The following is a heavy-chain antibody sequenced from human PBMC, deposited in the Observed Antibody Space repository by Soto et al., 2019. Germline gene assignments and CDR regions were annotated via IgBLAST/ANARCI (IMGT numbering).Heavy chain of an antibody. V-gene: IGHV4-34*01. CDR3: ARTRFDSWSHIYYGLDV. CDR1: GGSFSSYS. D-gene: IGHD3-3*01. J-gene: IGHJ6*02. CDR2: ITHGGST. Sequence: SETRSRTWAVYGGSFSSYSWTWLRQSPGKGLEWIGEITHGGSTDYNPALKSRLVMSVDTSKNQFSLRVTSVTAADAAVYFCARTRFDSWSHIYYGLDVWGQGTTVTVSS.